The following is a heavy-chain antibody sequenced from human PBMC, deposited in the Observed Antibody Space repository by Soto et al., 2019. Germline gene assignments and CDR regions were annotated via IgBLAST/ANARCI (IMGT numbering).Heavy chain of an antibody. J-gene: IGHJ4*02. V-gene: IGHV3-74*01. Sequence: VGSLRLSCAGSGFTFSSYWMHWVRQAPGKGLVWVSRINSDGSITNYADSVKGRFIISRDKAKNTLYLQMNTLRVEDTAVYFCEREAADMSASKYYWGQGTKVTVYS. CDR2: INSDGSIT. CDR1: GFTFSSYW. CDR3: EREAADMSASKYY.